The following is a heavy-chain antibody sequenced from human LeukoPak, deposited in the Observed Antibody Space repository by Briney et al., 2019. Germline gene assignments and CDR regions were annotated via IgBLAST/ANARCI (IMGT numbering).Heavy chain of an antibody. Sequence: GGSLRLSCAASGFTFSSYGMHWVRQAPGKGLEWVAVIWYDGSNKYYADSVKGRFTISRDNAENSLFLQMNSLRAEDTAVYYCARGQKRGPYYFDYWGQGTLVTVSS. CDR3: ARGQKRGPYYFDY. CDR1: GFTFSSYG. CDR2: IWYDGSNK. J-gene: IGHJ4*02. D-gene: IGHD5-24*01. V-gene: IGHV3-33*01.